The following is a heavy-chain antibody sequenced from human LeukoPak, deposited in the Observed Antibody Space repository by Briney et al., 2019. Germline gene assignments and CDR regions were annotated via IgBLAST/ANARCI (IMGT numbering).Heavy chain of an antibody. D-gene: IGHD5-18*01. V-gene: IGHV4-34*01. CDR2: INHSGST. Sequence: PSETPSLTCAVYGGSFSGYYWSWIRQPPGKGLEWIGEINHSGSTNYNPSLKSRVTISVDTSKNQFSLKLSSVTAADTAVYYCARGRLQLWLNRVVKNWFDPWGQGTLVTVSS. CDR1: GGSFSGYY. CDR3: ARGRLQLWLNRVVKNWFDP. J-gene: IGHJ5*02.